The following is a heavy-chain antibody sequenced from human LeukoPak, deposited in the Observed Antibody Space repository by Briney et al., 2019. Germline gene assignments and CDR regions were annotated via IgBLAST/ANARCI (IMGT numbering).Heavy chain of an antibody. CDR1: GLTFSSYW. Sequence: PGGSLRLSCAASGLTFSSYWMSWVRQAPGKGLEWVANIKQDGSEKYYVDSVKGRFTISRDSAKNSLYLQMNSLRAEDTAVYYCARDTRGGGGFDWGQGTLVTVSS. V-gene: IGHV3-7*01. CDR3: ARDTRGGGGFD. J-gene: IGHJ4*02. CDR2: IKQDGSEK. D-gene: IGHD2-15*01.